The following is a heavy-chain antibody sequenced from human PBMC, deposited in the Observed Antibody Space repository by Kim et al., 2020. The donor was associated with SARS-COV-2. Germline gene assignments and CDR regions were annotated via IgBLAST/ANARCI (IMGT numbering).Heavy chain of an antibody. Sequence: YRGSPSHNPARKSRVTISVDTSKNQFSLKLSSVTAADTAVYYCASDTIWGQGTLVTVSS. CDR3: ASDTI. J-gene: IGHJ4*02. CDR2: YRGSP. D-gene: IGHD1-1*01. V-gene: IGHV4-39*07.